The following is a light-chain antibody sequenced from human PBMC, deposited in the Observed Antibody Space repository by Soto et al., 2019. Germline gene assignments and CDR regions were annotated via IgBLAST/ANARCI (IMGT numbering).Light chain of an antibody. Sequence: DIQMTQSPSSLAASVRDRVTITCRASQSISSYLNWDQQKPEKAPKLMIYAASSLQSVVPIKFRGSGSGTDFTLTISSLQPEDFGNYYCQQSYSTPRTFGQGTKVEIK. V-gene: IGKV1-39*01. CDR2: AAS. J-gene: IGKJ1*01. CDR1: QSISSY. CDR3: QQSYSTPRT.